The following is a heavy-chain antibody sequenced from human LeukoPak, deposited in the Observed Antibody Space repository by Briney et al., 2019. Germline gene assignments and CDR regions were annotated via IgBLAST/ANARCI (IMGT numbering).Heavy chain of an antibody. CDR1: GDSISSYY. CDR3: ARAKKAVAGFFDY. Sequence: SETLSLTXTVSGDSISSYYWSWIRQPPGKGLEWIGYIYYSGSSNYNPSLKSRVTISVDTSKNQVSLKLSSVTAADTAVYYCARAKKAVAGFFDYWGQGPLVTVSS. D-gene: IGHD6-19*01. V-gene: IGHV4-59*01. CDR2: IYYSGSS. J-gene: IGHJ4*02.